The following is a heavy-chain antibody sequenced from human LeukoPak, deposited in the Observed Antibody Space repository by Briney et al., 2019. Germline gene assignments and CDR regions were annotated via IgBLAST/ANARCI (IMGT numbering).Heavy chain of an antibody. J-gene: IGHJ6*03. CDR3: ASSSARCYGSGFFYYMDV. CDR1: GYTFTSYY. Sequence: ASVKVSCKASGYTFTSYYMHWVRQAPGQGLEWMGIINPSGGSTGYAQKFEGRVTMTRDMSTSTVFLEVSGLRSEDTAVYYCASSSARCYGSGFFYYMDVWGKGTTVTVSS. D-gene: IGHD3-10*01. V-gene: IGHV1-46*01. CDR2: INPSGGST.